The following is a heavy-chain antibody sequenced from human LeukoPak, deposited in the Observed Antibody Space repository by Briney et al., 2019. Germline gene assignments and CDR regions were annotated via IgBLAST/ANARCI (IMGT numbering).Heavy chain of an antibody. CDR2: IYYSGST. D-gene: IGHD5-18*01. CDR1: RDSISSYD. V-gene: IGHV4-59*01. CDR3: ARDSPHSYGGDDDFDY. Sequence: SETLSLTCTVSRDSISSYDWSWSRQPPGKGLEWIGYIYYSGSTNYNPSLKSRVTISVHTSKNQFSLKLRSVTAADTAVYYCARDSPHSYGGDDDFDYWGQGTMVTVSS. J-gene: IGHJ4*01.